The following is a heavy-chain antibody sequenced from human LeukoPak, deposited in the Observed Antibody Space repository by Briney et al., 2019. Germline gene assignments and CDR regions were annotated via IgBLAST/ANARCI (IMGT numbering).Heavy chain of an antibody. D-gene: IGHD3-10*01. Sequence: SETLSLTCAVSGYSISSGYYWGWIRQPPGKGLEWIGSIYHSGSTYYNPSLKSRVTISVDTSKNQFSLKLSSVTAADTAMYYCARASITMVRGVINPMMTLCGAIDYWGQGTLVTVSS. V-gene: IGHV4-38-2*01. CDR1: GYSISSGYY. CDR3: ARASITMVRGVINPMMTLCGAIDY. CDR2: IYHSGST. J-gene: IGHJ4*02.